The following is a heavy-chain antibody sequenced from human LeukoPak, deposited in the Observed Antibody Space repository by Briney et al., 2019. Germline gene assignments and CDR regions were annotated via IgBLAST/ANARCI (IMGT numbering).Heavy chain of an antibody. CDR3: AREPLDF. Sequence: GGSLRRYCAGRGFTVSSYNMKWVRQAPGKGLEWVSYITSSSTTIYYADSVKGRFTISRDNAKNSLYLRMNSLRDEDTAVYYCAREPLDFWGQGTLVTVSS. CDR1: GFTVSSYN. J-gene: IGHJ4*02. CDR2: ITSSSTTI. V-gene: IGHV3-48*02.